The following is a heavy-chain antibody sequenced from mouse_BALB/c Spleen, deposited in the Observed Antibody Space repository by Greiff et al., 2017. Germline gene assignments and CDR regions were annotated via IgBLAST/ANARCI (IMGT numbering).Heavy chain of an antibody. V-gene: IGHV5-12-2*01. CDR3: ARHEYGNYEGAMDY. Sequence: EVNLVESGGGLVQPGGSLKLSCAASGFTFSSYTMSWVRQTPEKRLEWVAYISNGGGSTYYPDTVKGRFTISRDNAKNTLYLQMSSLKSEDTAMYYCARHEYGNYEGAMDYWGQGTSVTVSS. CDR2: ISNGGGST. D-gene: IGHD2-1*01. J-gene: IGHJ4*01. CDR1: GFTFSSYT.